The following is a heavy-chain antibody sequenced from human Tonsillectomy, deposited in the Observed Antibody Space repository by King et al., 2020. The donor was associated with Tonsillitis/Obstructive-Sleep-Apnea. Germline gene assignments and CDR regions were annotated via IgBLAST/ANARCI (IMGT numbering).Heavy chain of an antibody. CDR2: ISHDGRNR. J-gene: IGHJ5*01. V-gene: IGHV3-30*18. CDR1: GFTFSSYG. D-gene: IGHD3-10*01. Sequence: VQLVESGGGVVQPGRSLRLSCAASGFTFSSYGMHWVRQAPGKGLELVAVISHDGRNRYYADSVKGRFTISRENSKNTLSLQMNSLGAEDTAVYCCAKDLVGWYYYGSGAYNWFDSWGQGTLVTVSS. CDR3: AKDLVGWYYYGSGAYNWFDS.